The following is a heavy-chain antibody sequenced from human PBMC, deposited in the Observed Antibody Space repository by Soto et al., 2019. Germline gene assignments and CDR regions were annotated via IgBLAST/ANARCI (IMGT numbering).Heavy chain of an antibody. Sequence: GGSLRLSCVVSGFTFSSYDMNWVRQAPGKGLEWVSGISGSGGSTHYADSVKGRFTISRDNSKNTLYLQMNSLRAEDTAVYYCAKEPRAGPPDYWGQGTLVTVSS. CDR2: ISGSGGST. V-gene: IGHV3-23*01. D-gene: IGHD6-13*01. CDR3: AKEPRAGPPDY. CDR1: GFTFSSYD. J-gene: IGHJ4*02.